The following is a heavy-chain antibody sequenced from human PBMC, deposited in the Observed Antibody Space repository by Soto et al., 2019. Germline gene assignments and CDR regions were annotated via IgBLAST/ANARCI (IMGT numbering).Heavy chain of an antibody. CDR3: ARERFVRSGYYPPPPFDY. D-gene: IGHD3-22*01. CDR2: ISAYNGNT. J-gene: IGHJ4*02. V-gene: IGHV1-18*04. CDR1: GYTFTSYG. Sequence: ASVKVCCKASGYTFTSYGISWVRQAPGQGLEWMGWISAYNGNTNYAQKLQGRVTMTTDTSTSTAYMELRSLRSDDTAVYYCARERFVRSGYYPPPPFDYRGQGPMVTVSA.